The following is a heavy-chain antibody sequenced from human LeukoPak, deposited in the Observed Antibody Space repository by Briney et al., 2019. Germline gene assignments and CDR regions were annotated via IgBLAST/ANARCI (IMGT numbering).Heavy chain of an antibody. CDR3: ASQYYGGNPGFDY. V-gene: IGHV4-61*01. J-gene: IGHJ4*02. CDR2: LYYSGST. Sequence: PSETLSLTCTVSGGSVSSGSYYWSWLRQPPGKGLEWIGYLYYSGSTNYNPSLKSRVTISVDTSKNQFSLNLSSVTAADTAVYYCASQYYGGNPGFDYWGQGTLVTVSS. CDR1: GGSVSSGSYY. D-gene: IGHD4-23*01.